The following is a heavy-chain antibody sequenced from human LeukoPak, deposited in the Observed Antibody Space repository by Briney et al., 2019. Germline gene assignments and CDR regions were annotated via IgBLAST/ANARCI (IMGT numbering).Heavy chain of an antibody. V-gene: IGHV1-46*01. Sequence: ASVKVSCKASGYTFINYYIQWVRQAPGQGLEWMGIINPSGGSTTNTQNFQGRVTMTRDTSTSTVYMELSSLRSEDTAVYYCARDSLQTRYSWNDEGRKNWFDPWGQGTLVTVSS. CDR1: GYTFINYY. D-gene: IGHD1-1*01. CDR2: INPSGGST. J-gene: IGHJ5*02. CDR3: ARDSLQTRYSWNDEGRKNWFDP.